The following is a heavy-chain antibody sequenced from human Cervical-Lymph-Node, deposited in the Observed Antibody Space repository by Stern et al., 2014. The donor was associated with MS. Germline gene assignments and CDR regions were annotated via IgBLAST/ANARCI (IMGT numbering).Heavy chain of an antibody. Sequence: VQLEESGPGLVKPSQTLSLTCTVSGGSISSDNYYWTWIRQHPGKGLEWIGHIYYSGTTYYNPSRKSRVSITEDTSQNLFSLRLSSVAAADTAVYYCARDHFTTSLDVWGHGTTVTVS. D-gene: IGHD3-22*01. CDR2: IYYSGTT. V-gene: IGHV4-31*03. J-gene: IGHJ6*02. CDR3: ARDHFTTSLDV. CDR1: GGSISSDNYY.